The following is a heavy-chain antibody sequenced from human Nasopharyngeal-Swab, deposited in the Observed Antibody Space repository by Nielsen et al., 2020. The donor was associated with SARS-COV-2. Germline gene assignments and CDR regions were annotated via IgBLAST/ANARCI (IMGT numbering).Heavy chain of an antibody. CDR2: ISSSGSTI. D-gene: IGHD6-19*01. CDR3: ASGYSSGWYEWYFDY. V-gene: IGHV3-11*04. Sequence: GESLKISCAASGFTVSSNYMSWVRQAPGKGLEWVSYISSSGSTIYYADSVKGRFTISRDNAKNSLYLQMNSLRAEDTAVYYCASGYSSGWYEWYFDYWGQGTLVTVSS. J-gene: IGHJ4*02. CDR1: GFTVSSNY.